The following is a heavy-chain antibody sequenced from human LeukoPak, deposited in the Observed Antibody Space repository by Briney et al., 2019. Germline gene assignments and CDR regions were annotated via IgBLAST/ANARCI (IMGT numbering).Heavy chain of an antibody. D-gene: IGHD4-23*01. J-gene: IGHJ2*01. CDR2: IFYSGST. V-gene: IGHV4-39*01. CDR3: SRSFGGNPPGWYFDL. Sequence: SQTLSPTCTVSGGSISSSNYYWGWIRQPPGKGLEWIASIFYSGSTYYNASLKSRVSISVDTSNNQFSLKLTSVTAADTAVYYCSRSFGGNPPGWYFDLWGRGTLVTVSS. CDR1: GGSISSSNYY.